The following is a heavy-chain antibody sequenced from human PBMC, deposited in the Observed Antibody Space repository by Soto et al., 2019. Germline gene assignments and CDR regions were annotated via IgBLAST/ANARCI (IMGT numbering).Heavy chain of an antibody. J-gene: IGHJ6*02. CDR1: GGSISSYY. CDR2: IYYSGST. V-gene: IGHV4-59*01. CDR3: ARGGVLLWFGEFADYHYYGMDV. Sequence: QVQLQESGPGLVKPSETLSLTCTVSGGSISSYYWSWIRQPPGKGLEWIGYIYYSGSTNYNPSLKSRVTISVDTPKNQFSLKLSSVTAADTAVYYCARGGVLLWFGEFADYHYYGMDVWGQGTTVTVSS. D-gene: IGHD3-10*01.